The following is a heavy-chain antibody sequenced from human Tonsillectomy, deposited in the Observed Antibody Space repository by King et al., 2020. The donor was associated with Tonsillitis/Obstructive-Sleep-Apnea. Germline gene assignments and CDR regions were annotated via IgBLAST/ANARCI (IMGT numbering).Heavy chain of an antibody. Sequence: QLVQSGAEVKKPGSLVKVSCKASGGTFSSYAISWVRQAPGQGLEWMGGSIPIIGTANYAQKFQGRVTITADESTSTAYMELSSLRSEDTAVYYCARVSAAVDPEYYFDYWGQGTLVTVSS. CDR1: GGTFSSYA. CDR3: ARVSAAVDPEYYFDY. V-gene: IGHV1-69*01. J-gene: IGHJ4*02. D-gene: IGHD6-13*01. CDR2: SIPIIGTA.